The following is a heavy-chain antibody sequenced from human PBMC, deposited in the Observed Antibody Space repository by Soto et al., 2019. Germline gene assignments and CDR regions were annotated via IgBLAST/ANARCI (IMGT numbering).Heavy chain of an antibody. CDR1: GYTFTGYY. V-gene: IGHV1-2*04. CDR3: ATVGFFYYHAMDV. J-gene: IGHJ6*02. D-gene: IGHD1-26*01. Sequence: QVQLVQSGTEVKKPGASVKVSCKASGYTFTGYYIHWVRQAPGQGLEWMGWISPNNADTNYAQKFRGWVTMTWDTSTNSVYMELSRLRSDDPAVYYCATVGFFYYHAMDVWGQGTTVTVSS. CDR2: ISPNNADT.